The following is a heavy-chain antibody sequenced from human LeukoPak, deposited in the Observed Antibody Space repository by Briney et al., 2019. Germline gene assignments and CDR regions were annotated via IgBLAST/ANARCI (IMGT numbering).Heavy chain of an antibody. V-gene: IGHV3-30*02. D-gene: IGHD2-15*01. CDR2: IQDDESNK. CDR3: AKQMVERPHYYYMDV. Sequence: GGSLRLSCAASGFIFSSFGMHWVRQAPGKGLEWVAFIQDDESNKFYADSVKGRFTISRDNSKNTLFLQMNSLRPEDTALYYCAKQMVERPHYYYMDVWGKGTPVTVSS. CDR1: GFIFSSFG. J-gene: IGHJ6*03.